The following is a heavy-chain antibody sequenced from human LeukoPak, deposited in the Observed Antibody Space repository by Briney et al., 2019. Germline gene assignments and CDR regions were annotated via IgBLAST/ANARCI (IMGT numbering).Heavy chain of an antibody. V-gene: IGHV4-34*01. J-gene: IGHJ4*02. CDR2: INHSGST. CDR3: ARASHYYDSSGYLWGLLIGY. Sequence: PSETLSLTCAVYGGSFSGYYWSWIRQTPGKGLEWIGEINHSGSTNYNPSLKSRVTISVDTSKNQFSLKLSSVTAADTAVYYCARASHYYDSSGYLWGLLIGYWGQGTLVTVSS. CDR1: GGSFSGYY. D-gene: IGHD3-22*01.